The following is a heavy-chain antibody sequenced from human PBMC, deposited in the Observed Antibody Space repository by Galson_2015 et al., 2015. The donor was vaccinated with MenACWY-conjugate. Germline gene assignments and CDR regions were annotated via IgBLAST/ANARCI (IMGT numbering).Heavy chain of an antibody. CDR1: GFTFSSYR. D-gene: IGHD3-16*01. Sequence: SLRLSCAASGFTFSSYRMNWVRQAPGKGLEWVSYISSSSSTIYYADSVRGRFTISRDNAKNSLYLQMNSLRDEDTAVYYCARDLEEGAMPFDYWGQGTLVTVSS. CDR2: ISSSSSTI. CDR3: ARDLEEGAMPFDY. J-gene: IGHJ4*02. V-gene: IGHV3-48*02.